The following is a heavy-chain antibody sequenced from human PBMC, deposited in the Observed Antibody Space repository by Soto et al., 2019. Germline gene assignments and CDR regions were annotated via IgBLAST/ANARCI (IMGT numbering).Heavy chain of an antibody. CDR3: ASEGEMATIVDY. Sequence: SVKVSCKASGGTFSSYAISWVRQAPGQGLEWMGGIIPIFGTANYAQKFQGRVTITADESTSTAYMELSSLRSEDTAVYYCASEGEMATIVDYWGEGTLVTVSS. V-gene: IGHV1-69*13. D-gene: IGHD5-12*01. J-gene: IGHJ4*02. CDR1: GGTFSSYA. CDR2: IIPIFGTA.